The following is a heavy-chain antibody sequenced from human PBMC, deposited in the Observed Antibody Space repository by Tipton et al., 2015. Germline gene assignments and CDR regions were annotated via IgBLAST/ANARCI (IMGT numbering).Heavy chain of an antibody. CDR1: GGSISSYY. V-gene: IGHV4-59*01. CDR3: ARDTHPSAPFDC. Sequence: TLSLTCTISGGSISSYYWSWIRQPPGKGLEWIGYIYYSGSTNYNPSLKSRVTISVDTSKNQFSLKLSSVTAADTAVYYCARDTHPSAPFDCWGHGTLVTGAS. J-gene: IGHJ4*01. CDR2: IYYSGST.